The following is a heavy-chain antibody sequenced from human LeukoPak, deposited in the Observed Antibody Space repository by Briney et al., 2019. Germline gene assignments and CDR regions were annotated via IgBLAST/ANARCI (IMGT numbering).Heavy chain of an antibody. CDR2: IWYGGSNK. CDR1: GFTSSSYG. Sequence: GRSLRLSCAASGFTSSSYGMHWVRQAPGKGLEWVAVIWYGGSNKYYADSVKGRFTISRDNSKNTLYLQMNSLRAEDTAVYYCVRDSSGSYWGQGTLVTVSS. CDR3: VRDSSGSY. J-gene: IGHJ4*02. V-gene: IGHV3-33*08. D-gene: IGHD6-19*01.